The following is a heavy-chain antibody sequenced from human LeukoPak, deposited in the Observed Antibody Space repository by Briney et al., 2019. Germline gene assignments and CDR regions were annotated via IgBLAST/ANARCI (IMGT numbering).Heavy chain of an antibody. V-gene: IGHV1-2*02. CDR3: ARAFGSSGYSSY. CDR1: GYTFTGYY. Sequence: ASVKVSCKASGYTFTGYYMHWVRQAPGQGLEWMGWINPNSGGTNYAQKLQGRVTMTTDTSTSTAYMELRSLRSDDTAVYYCARAFGSSGYSSYWGQGTLVTVSS. D-gene: IGHD3-22*01. CDR2: INPNSGGT. J-gene: IGHJ4*02.